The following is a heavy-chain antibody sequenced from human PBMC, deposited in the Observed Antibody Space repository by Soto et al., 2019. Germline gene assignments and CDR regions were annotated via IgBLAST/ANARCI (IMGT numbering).Heavy chain of an antibody. CDR2: IYYSGST. CDR3: ARLVVISRVYDY. V-gene: IGHV4-39*01. D-gene: IGHD3-22*01. J-gene: IGHJ4*02. CDR1: GGSISSSSYY. Sequence: QLQLQESGQGLVKPSETLSLPCTVSGGSISSSSYYWGWIRQPPGKGLEWIGSIYYSGSTYYNPSLKSRVTLAVDTSKNQFSLKRSSVTAADTAVYYCARLVVISRVYDYWGQGTLVTVSS.